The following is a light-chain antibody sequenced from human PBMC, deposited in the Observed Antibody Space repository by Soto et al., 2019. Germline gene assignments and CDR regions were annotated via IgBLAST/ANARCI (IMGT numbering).Light chain of an antibody. CDR1: SRDIGSYNY. CDR2: EVN. V-gene: IGLV2-8*01. CDR3: SSYGCSGNSNYV. J-gene: IGLJ1*01. Sequence: QSALTQPPSASGSPGQSVTISCTGTSRDIGSYNYVSWYQQHPGKAPKLIISEVNKRPSGVPDRFSGSKSGNTASLTVSGIQAEDEADAHCSSYGCSGNSNYVFGTGTKVTVL.